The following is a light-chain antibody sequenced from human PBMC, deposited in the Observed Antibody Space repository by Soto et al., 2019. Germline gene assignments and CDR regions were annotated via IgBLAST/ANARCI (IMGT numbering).Light chain of an antibody. J-gene: IGKJ1*01. V-gene: IGKV1-5*03. Sequence: DIQMTQSPSTLSASVGDRVTITCRASQSIGSSLAWYQQKPGKAPNLLIYKAFSLESGVPSRFIGSGAGAEFTLTISSLQPDDFATYYCQQYSLYPWTFGQGTKVESK. CDR1: QSIGSS. CDR3: QQYSLYPWT. CDR2: KAF.